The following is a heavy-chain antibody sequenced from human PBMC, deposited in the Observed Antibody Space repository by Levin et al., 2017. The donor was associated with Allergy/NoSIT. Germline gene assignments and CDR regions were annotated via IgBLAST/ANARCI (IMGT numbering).Heavy chain of an antibody. CDR3: AKGGVIQAYSLDS. V-gene: IGHV3-23*01. CDR2: ISFSSSYI. Sequence: GGSLRLSCAASEFTSSMSWFRQAPGKGLEWISAISFSSSYIFHADSVKGRFTVSRDNSKNTLYLQMNSLRPEDTAVSYCAKGGVIQAYSLDSWGQGTLVTVSS. CDR1: EFTSS. D-gene: IGHD5-18*01. J-gene: IGHJ4*02.